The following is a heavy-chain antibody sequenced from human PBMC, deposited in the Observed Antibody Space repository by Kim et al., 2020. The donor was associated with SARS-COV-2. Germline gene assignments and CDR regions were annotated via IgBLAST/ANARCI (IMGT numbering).Heavy chain of an antibody. Sequence: GGSLRLSCAASGFTFSSYGMHWVRQAPGKGLEWVAVISYDGSNKYYADSVKGRFTISRDNSKNTLYLQMNSLRAEDTAVYYCARDIHGYSYGMGAFDYWGQGTLVTVSS. CDR3: ARDIHGYSYGMGAFDY. V-gene: IGHV3-33*05. J-gene: IGHJ4*02. D-gene: IGHD5-18*01. CDR1: GFTFSSYG. CDR2: ISYDGSNK.